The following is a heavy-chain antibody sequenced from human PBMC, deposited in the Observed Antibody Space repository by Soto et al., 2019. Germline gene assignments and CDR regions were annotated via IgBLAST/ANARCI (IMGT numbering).Heavy chain of an antibody. D-gene: IGHD3-3*01. J-gene: IGHJ4*02. CDR3: ASSYYDFWSGYPRPETGFDH. V-gene: IGHV3-23*01. Sequence: PGGSLRLSCAASGFTFSSYAMSWVRQAPGKGLEWVSAISGSGGSTYYADSVKGRFTISRDNSKNTLYLQMNSLRAEDTAVYYCASSYYDFWSGYPRPETGFDHWGQGTLVTVSS. CDR2: ISGSGGST. CDR1: GFTFSSYA.